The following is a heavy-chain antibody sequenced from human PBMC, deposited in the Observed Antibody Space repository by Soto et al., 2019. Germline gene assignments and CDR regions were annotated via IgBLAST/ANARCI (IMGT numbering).Heavy chain of an antibody. J-gene: IGHJ3*01. CDR3: TRDWSAVIGTPFDL. D-gene: IGHD6-19*01. Sequence: QLQLVESGGGVVQPEKSLRLSCEASGFTFSAFDMHWVRQSPGKGLEWVATSSYDGDTKYYANSVKGRFTISRDNSRNTLDLHMNSLRVEDTAMYYCTRDWSAVIGTPFDLWGQGPMVVVSS. V-gene: IGHV3-30-3*01. CDR2: SSYDGDTK. CDR1: GFTFSAFD.